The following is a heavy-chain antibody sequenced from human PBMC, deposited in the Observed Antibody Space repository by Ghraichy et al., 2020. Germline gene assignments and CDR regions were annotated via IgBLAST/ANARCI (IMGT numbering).Heavy chain of an antibody. J-gene: IGHJ6*02. V-gene: IGHV1-18*01. CDR2: ISAYNGNT. Sequence: ASVKVSCKASGYTFTSYGISWVRQAPGQGLEWMGWISAYNGNTNYAQKLQGRVTMTTDTSTSTAYMELRSLRSDDTAVYYCAREKVGQRIQLWPTPNYYYYGMDVWGQGTTVTVSS. CDR3: AREKVGQRIQLWPTPNYYYYGMDV. CDR1: GYTFTSYG. D-gene: IGHD5-18*01.